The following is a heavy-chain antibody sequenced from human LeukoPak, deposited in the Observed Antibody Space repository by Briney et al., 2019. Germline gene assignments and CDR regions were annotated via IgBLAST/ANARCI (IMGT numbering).Heavy chain of an antibody. J-gene: IGHJ4*02. V-gene: IGHV4-39*01. CDR3: ARHLAPDFWTYDY. D-gene: IGHD3-3*01. CDR1: GGSISSSNYC. Sequence: SETLPLTCTVSGGSISSSNYCWGWIRQPPGKGLEWIGTFCYSGSTYYNPSLKSRVTISVDTSKNQFSLKLSSVTAADTAVYYCARHLAPDFWTYDYWGQGTLVTVSS. CDR2: FCYSGST.